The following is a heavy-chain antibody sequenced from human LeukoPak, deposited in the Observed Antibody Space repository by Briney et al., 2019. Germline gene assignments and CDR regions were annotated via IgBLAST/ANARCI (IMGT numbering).Heavy chain of an antibody. Sequence: GRSLRLSCAASGFTFDDYAMHWVRQAPGKGLEWVSGISWNSGSIGYADSVKGRFTISRDNAKNSLYLQMNSLRAEDTALYYCAKEKHSSGCFQHWGQGTLVTVSS. V-gene: IGHV3-9*01. D-gene: IGHD6-19*01. CDR3: AKEKHSSGCFQH. J-gene: IGHJ1*01. CDR2: ISWNSGSI. CDR1: GFTFDDYA.